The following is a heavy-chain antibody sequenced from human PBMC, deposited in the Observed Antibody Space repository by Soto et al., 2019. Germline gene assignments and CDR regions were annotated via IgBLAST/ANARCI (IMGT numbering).Heavy chain of an antibody. CDR2: INPILSLS. D-gene: IGHD3-10*01. CDR1: GDSFNFYS. J-gene: IGHJ4*02. Sequence: QVQLVQSGAEVKKPGSSVRVSCKASGDSFNFYSINWVRQAPGLGLEWMGRINPILSLSNYAPRFQGRVTMTADKSTTTAYMELSSLRSEHTAMYYCASSYGTGYRAFDSWGQGALVTVSS. CDR3: ASSYGTGYRAFDS. V-gene: IGHV1-69*02.